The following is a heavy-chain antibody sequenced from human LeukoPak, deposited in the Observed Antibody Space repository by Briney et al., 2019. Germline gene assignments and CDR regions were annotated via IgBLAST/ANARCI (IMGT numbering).Heavy chain of an antibody. Sequence: ASVKVSCKASGYTFTGYYMHWVRQAPGQGLEWMGRINPNSGGTNYAQKFQGRVTMTRDTSISTAYMELSRLRSDDTAVYYCARDRDVLLWFGDTYYFDYWRQGTLVTVSS. CDR1: GYTFTGYY. CDR2: INPNSGGT. CDR3: ARDRDVLLWFGDTYYFDY. J-gene: IGHJ4*02. D-gene: IGHD3-10*01. V-gene: IGHV1-2*06.